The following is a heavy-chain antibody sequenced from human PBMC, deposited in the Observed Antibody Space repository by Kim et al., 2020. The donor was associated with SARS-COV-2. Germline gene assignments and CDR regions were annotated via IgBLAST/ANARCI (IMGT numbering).Heavy chain of an antibody. CDR3: AKEDAPMDRDLYYYFDL. CDR1: GFTFSSYG. J-gene: IGHJ2*01. V-gene: IGHV3-30*18. D-gene: IGHD5-18*01. CDR2: ISYDGSNK. Sequence: GGSLRLSCAASGFTFSSYGMHWVRQAPGEGLEWVAVISYDGSNKYYADSVKGRFTISRDNSKNTLFLQVNSLRVEDTAMYYCAKEDAPMDRDLYYYFDLWGRGSLVTVSS.